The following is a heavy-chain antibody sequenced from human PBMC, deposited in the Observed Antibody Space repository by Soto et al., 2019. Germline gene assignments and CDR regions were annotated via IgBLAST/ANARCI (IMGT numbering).Heavy chain of an antibody. V-gene: IGHV2-5*01. CDR1: GFSLTTSGVA. Sequence: QITLTESGPTLVTPTQTLTLTCSFSGFSLTTSGVAVGWFHQPPGKAPEWLALFYWNDDKRYSQSLRSRLTVTGDSSKNQVVLTLANVDPVDSGTYYCAHRPTSTDDFSFDYWGQGTLVTVSS. D-gene: IGHD2-21*02. CDR2: FYWNDDK. J-gene: IGHJ4*02. CDR3: AHRPTSTDDFSFDY.